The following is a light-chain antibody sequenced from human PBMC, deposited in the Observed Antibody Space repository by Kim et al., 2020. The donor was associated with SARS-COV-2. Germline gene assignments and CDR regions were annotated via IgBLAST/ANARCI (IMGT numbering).Light chain of an antibody. Sequence: VSVSPGQTASITCSGDKLGDKYACWYQQKPGQSPVLVIYQDSKRPSGIPERFSGSNSGNTATLTISGTQAMDEADYYCQAWDSSTVFGTGTKVTVL. CDR3: QAWDSSTV. J-gene: IGLJ1*01. V-gene: IGLV3-1*01. CDR2: QDS. CDR1: KLGDKY.